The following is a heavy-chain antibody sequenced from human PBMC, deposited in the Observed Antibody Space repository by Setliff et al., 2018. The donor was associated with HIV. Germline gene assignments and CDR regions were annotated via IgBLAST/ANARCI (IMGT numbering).Heavy chain of an antibody. CDR1: GYSISSGYY. Sequence: SETLSLTCAVSGYSISSGYYWGWIRQPPGKGLEWIGSIYHSGSTYNNPSLKSRVTISVDTSKNQFSLKLTSVTAADTAVYYCARTLRATAMGYFDYWGQGTLVTVSS. CDR3: ARTLRATAMGYFDY. D-gene: IGHD5-18*01. CDR2: IYHSGST. J-gene: IGHJ4*02. V-gene: IGHV4-38-2*01.